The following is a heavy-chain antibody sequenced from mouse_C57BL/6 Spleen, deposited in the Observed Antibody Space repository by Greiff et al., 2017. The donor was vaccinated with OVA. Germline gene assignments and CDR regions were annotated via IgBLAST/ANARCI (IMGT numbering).Heavy chain of an antibody. CDR1: GYAFSSYW. CDR3: ARFGYYGSSSSWFAY. CDR2: IYPGDGDT. V-gene: IGHV1-80*01. D-gene: IGHD1-1*01. J-gene: IGHJ3*01. Sequence: QVQLQQSGAELVKPGASVKISCKASGYAFSSYWMNWVKQRPGKGLEWIGQIYPGDGDTNYNGKFKGKATLTADKSSSTAYMQLSSLTSEDSAVYFCARFGYYGSSSSWFAYWGQGTLVTVSA.